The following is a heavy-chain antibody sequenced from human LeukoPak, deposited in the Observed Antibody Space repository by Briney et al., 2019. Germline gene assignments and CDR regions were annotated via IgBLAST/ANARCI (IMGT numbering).Heavy chain of an antibody. CDR2: IYPDDSET. J-gene: IGHJ4*02. Sequence: GEPLNISCKASGYNFTNYCIGWVRQMPGKGLEGMGIIYPDDSETKYNPSFQGQVTISADKSAPTAQLHWVSLKVSDTAIYYCARHGLSPDSGVHWGQGTRVTVSS. V-gene: IGHV5-51*01. D-gene: IGHD2-21*01. CDR3: ARHGLSPDSGVH. CDR1: GYNFTNYC.